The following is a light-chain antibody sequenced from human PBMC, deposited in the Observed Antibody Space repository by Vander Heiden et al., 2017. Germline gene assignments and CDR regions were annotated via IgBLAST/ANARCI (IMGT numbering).Light chain of an antibody. CDR3: HQSHSSPFT. CDR2: SAS. CDR1: RTVRSY. Sequence: DIHIAQSPSSLSASVGDSVTITCRASRTVRSYVNWYQQRPGEAPRLLIYSASNLQSGVPSRFSGSGFGTGFTLSISSLQPEDFATYYCHQSHSSPFTFGPGTTVDIK. V-gene: IGKV1-39*01. J-gene: IGKJ3*01.